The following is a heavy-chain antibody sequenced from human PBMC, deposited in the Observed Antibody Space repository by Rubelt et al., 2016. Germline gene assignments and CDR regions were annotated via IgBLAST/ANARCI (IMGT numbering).Heavy chain of an antibody. CDR1: GGSISTYY. CDR2: TSYSGSS. CDR3: ARQYCSRTSCYDYYGMDV. Sequence: QLQLQESGPGLVKPSETLSLTCTVSGGSISTYYWSWFRQPPGQGLEWIGYTSYSGSSNNSPSLKSRVSISIDTSRNQISLKLTPVTGADRAVYYWARQYCSRTSCYDYYGMDVWGQGTTVTVSS. J-gene: IGHJ6*02. V-gene: IGHV4-59*01. D-gene: IGHD2-2*01.